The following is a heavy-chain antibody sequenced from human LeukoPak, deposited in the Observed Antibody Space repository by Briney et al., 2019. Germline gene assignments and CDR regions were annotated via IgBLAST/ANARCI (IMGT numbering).Heavy chain of an antibody. J-gene: IGHJ4*02. D-gene: IGHD7-27*01. V-gene: IGHV3-69-1*01. CDR1: GFAFKNAW. Sequence: GGSLRLSCAASGFAFKNAWMSWVRQAPGKGLECYADSVRGRFTISRDNAKNSLYLQMNSLTVEDTAVYYCARGWGNIRTTGSSFDNWGQGTLVTVSS. CDR3: ARGWGNIRTTGSSFDN.